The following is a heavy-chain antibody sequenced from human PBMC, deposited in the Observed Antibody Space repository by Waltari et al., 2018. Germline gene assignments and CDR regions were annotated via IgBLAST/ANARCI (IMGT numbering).Heavy chain of an antibody. CDR3: ARRRATVTVYDAYDV. Sequence: QITLRESGPALVKPTQTLTLTCTFSGFALSSSGVGVGWFRQSPGKAPEWLGLIYWDDDKRYSPSLKSRLTITKDTSKNQVVLRMTNMAPVDTGTYYCARRRATVTVYDAYDVWGQGTVVTVSA. CDR1: GFALSSSGVG. D-gene: IGHD4-17*01. CDR2: IYWDDDK. J-gene: IGHJ3*01. V-gene: IGHV2-5*02.